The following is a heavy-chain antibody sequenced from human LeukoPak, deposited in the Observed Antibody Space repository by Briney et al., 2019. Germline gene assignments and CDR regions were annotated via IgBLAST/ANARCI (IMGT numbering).Heavy chain of an antibody. Sequence: PGGSLRLSCAASGFTSSTYAMSWVRQAPGQGLEWVSAISGSGGSTYYADSVKGRFTISRDNSKNTLYLQMSSLRAEDTAVYYCAKYYYDSSGYPEPFDYWGQGTLVTVSS. V-gene: IGHV3-23*01. CDR2: ISGSGGST. CDR3: AKYYYDSSGYPEPFDY. J-gene: IGHJ4*02. D-gene: IGHD3-22*01. CDR1: GFTSSTYA.